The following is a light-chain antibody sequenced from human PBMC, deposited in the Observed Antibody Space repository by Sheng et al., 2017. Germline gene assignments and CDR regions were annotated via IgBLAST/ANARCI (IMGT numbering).Light chain of an antibody. CDR3: QQYNNWPPYT. CDR1: ESVNSK. CDR2: GAS. Sequence: EIVMTQSPATLSVSPGETATLSCRASESVNSKVAWYQQKPGQAPRLLIYGASSRAAGVPVRFSGSESGTEFTLTISSLQSEDFAVYYCQQYNNWPPYTFGQGTKLEIK. J-gene: IGKJ2*01. V-gene: IGKV3-15*01.